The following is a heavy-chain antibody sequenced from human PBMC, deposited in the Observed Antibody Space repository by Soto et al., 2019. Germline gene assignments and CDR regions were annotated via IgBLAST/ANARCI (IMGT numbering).Heavy chain of an antibody. V-gene: IGHV1-18*01. CDR1: GYTFTSYG. J-gene: IGHJ3*02. D-gene: IGHD2-21*02. Sequence: ASVKVSCKASGYTFTSYGISWVRQAPGQGLEWMGWISAYNGNTNYAQKLQGRVTMTTDTSTSTAYMELRSLRSDDTAVYYCASTVTLRRAFDIWGQGIMVTVSS. CDR3: ASTVTLRRAFDI. CDR2: ISAYNGNT.